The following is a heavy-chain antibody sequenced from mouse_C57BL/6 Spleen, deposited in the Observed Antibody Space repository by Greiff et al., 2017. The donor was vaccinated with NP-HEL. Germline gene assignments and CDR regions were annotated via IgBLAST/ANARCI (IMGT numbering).Heavy chain of an antibody. CDR2: IYPRSGNT. Sequence: QVQLQQSGAELARPGASVKLSCKASGYTFTSYGISWVKQRTGQGLEWIGEIYPRSGNTYYNEKFKGKATVTADKSSSTAYMELRSLTSEDSAVYFCARGMDGSSLFAYWGQVALVTVSA. D-gene: IGHD1-1*01. CDR1: GYTFTSYG. V-gene: IGHV1-81*01. J-gene: IGHJ3*01. CDR3: ARGMDGSSLFAY.